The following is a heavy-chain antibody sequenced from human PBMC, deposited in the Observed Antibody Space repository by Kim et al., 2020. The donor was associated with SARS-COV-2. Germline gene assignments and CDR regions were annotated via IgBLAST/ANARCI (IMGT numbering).Heavy chain of an antibody. J-gene: IGHJ4*02. V-gene: IGHV3-9*01. Sequence: GGSLRLSCAASGFTFDDYAMHWVRQAPGKGLEWVSGISWNSGSIGYADSVKGRFTISRDNAKNSLYLQMNSLRAEDTALYYCAKGYSSSWYYFDYWGQGTLVTVSS. CDR2: ISWNSGSI. CDR3: AKGYSSSWYYFDY. D-gene: IGHD6-13*01. CDR1: GFTFDDYA.